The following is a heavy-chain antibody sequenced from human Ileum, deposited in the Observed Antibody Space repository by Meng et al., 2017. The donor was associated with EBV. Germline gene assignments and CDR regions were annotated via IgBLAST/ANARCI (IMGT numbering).Heavy chain of an antibody. CDR2: IYYGGST. CDR3: ARNVPGTSAYYD. D-gene: IGHD3-22*01. Sequence: HVHLPDSSTGVENPSGPLSLTRALSRYPISRSTVWGLLRQAPGKALEWVWDIYYGGSTSQNPSLKSRVTTSVDTSKNQFSLNLNSVTAVDTAVYYCARNVPGTSAYYDWGQGTLVTVSS. CDR1: RYPISRSTV. V-gene: IGHV4-28*01. J-gene: IGHJ4*02.